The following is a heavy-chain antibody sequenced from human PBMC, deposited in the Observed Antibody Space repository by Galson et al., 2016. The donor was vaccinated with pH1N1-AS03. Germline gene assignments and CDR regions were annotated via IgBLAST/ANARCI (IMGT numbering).Heavy chain of an antibody. CDR2: IYAGGGT. CDR3: ARDTDHYGMDV. CDR1: GFTVSTNY. Sequence: SLRLSCAASGFTVSTNYMTWVRQAPGKGLEWISVIYAGGGTHYADSEKGRFTISNDNYKNTVYLQMNSLRAEDTAVYYCARDTDHYGMDVWGQGTTVTVSS. J-gene: IGHJ6*02. V-gene: IGHV3-53*01.